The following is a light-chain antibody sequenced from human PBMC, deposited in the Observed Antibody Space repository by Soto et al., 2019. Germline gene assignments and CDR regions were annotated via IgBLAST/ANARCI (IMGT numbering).Light chain of an antibody. V-gene: IGLV2-11*01. CDR2: DVS. J-gene: IGLJ1*01. Sequence: QFVLAQPRSVSGSPGQSVTISCTGASSDVGGYNYVSWYQQHPGKAPKLMIYDVSKRPSGVPDRSSGSKSGNTASLTISGLQTEDEADYYCCSYAGRYTYVFGTGTKVTVL. CDR3: CSYAGRYTYV. CDR1: SSDVGGYNY.